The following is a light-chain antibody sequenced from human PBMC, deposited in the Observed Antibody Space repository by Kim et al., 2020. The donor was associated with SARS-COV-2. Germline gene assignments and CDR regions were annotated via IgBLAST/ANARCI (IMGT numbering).Light chain of an antibody. CDR1: QTLQNNY. CDR2: GAS. V-gene: IGKV3-20*01. CDR3: QHYGASPCT. Sequence: PGERATLSCRTSQTLQNNYLAWYQQKLGQAPRLLIFGASNRATGIPNRFSGSGSGTDFTLNISRLEPEDFAVYFCQHYGASPCTFGQGTKLEI. J-gene: IGKJ2*02.